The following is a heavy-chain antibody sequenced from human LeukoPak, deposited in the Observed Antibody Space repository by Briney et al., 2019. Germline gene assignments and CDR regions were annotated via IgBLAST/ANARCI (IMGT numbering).Heavy chain of an antibody. CDR2: INPSGDNT. J-gene: IGHJ4*02. D-gene: IGHD1-26*01. CDR1: GYTFTNNF. Sequence: ASVKVSCKASGYTFTNNFMHWVRQAPGQGLEWMGIINPSGDNTWYAQKFQGRVTITADESTSTAYMELSSLRSEDTAVYYCARGDRIVGATTPIKFDYWGQGTLVTVSS. CDR3: ARGDRIVGATTPIKFDY. V-gene: IGHV1-46*01.